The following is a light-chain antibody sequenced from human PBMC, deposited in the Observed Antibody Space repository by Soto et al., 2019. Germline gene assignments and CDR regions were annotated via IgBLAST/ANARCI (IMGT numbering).Light chain of an antibody. CDR2: NND. J-gene: IGLJ3*02. Sequence: QSVLTQPPSASGTPGQRVTISCSGSSSNIGSNIVNWYQQLPGTAPKLLIYNNDQRPSWVPDRFSGSKSGTSASLAISGLQSEDEADYYCAAWDDSLNGGVFGGGTQLTVL. CDR3: AAWDDSLNGGV. V-gene: IGLV1-44*01. CDR1: SSNIGSNI.